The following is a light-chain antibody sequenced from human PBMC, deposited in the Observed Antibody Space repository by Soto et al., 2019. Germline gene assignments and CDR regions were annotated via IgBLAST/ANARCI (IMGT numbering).Light chain of an antibody. CDR1: QGISSY. CDR2: AAS. V-gene: IGKV1-9*01. J-gene: IGKJ1*01. CDR3: QQLNSKGT. Sequence: IQLTQSPSSLSASVGDRVTITCRASQGISSYLAWYQQKPGKAPKLLIYAASTLQSGVPSRFSGSGSATDFTLTISSLQPDDFATYYCQQLNSKGTLGQGTKVDIK.